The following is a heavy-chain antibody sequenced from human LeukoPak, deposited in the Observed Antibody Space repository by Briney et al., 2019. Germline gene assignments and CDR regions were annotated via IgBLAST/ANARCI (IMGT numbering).Heavy chain of an antibody. Sequence: SVKVSCKASGGTFSSYAISWVRQAPGQGLEWMGGIIPIFGTANYAQKFQGRVTITTDESTSTAYMELSSLRSEDTAVYYCARVFPMVRGAFDPWGQGTLVTVSS. V-gene: IGHV1-69*05. J-gene: IGHJ5*02. CDR1: GGTFSSYA. CDR2: IIPIFGTA. CDR3: ARVFPMVRGAFDP. D-gene: IGHD3-10*01.